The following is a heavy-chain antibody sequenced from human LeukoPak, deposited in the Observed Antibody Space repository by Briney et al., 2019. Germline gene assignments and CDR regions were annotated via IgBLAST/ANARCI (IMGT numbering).Heavy chain of an antibody. CDR3: ARLELGAYYDSSGHL. D-gene: IGHD3-22*01. CDR1: GFTFSSYW. Sequence: GGSLRLSCAVSGFTFSSYWMSWVRQAPGKGLEWVANIKQDGSEKYYVDSVKGRFTISRDNAKNSLYLQMNSLRAEDTAVYYCARLELGAYYDSSGHLWGQGTLVTVSS. CDR2: IKQDGSEK. V-gene: IGHV3-7*01. J-gene: IGHJ4*02.